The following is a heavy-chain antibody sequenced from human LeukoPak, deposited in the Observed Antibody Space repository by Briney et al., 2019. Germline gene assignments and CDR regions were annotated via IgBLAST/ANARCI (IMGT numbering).Heavy chain of an antibody. D-gene: IGHD2/OR15-2a*01. CDR2: ITIRSYTK. V-gene: IGHV3-48*03. CDR3: AKDSAKKYDDY. J-gene: IGHJ4*02. Sequence: PGGSLRLSCAASGFTLSNYEMNWVRQAPGKGLEWLSYITIRSYTKYYADSVKGRFTISRDNSKNTLNLQMNSLRAEDTAVYYCAKDSAKKYDDYWGQGTLVTVSS. CDR1: GFTLSNYE.